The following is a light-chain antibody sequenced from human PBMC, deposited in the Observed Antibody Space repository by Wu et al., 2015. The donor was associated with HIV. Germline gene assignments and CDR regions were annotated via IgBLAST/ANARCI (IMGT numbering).Light chain of an antibody. CDR1: QSISSY. J-gene: IGKJ1*01. CDR3: QQSYSTPRT. V-gene: IGKV1-39*01. CDR2: AAS. Sequence: DIQMTQSPSSLSASVGDRVTITCRASQSISSYLNWYQQKPGKAPKLLIYAASSLQSGVPSRFSGSGSGTDFTLTISSLQPEDFATYYCQQSYSTPRTFGQRDRRWK.